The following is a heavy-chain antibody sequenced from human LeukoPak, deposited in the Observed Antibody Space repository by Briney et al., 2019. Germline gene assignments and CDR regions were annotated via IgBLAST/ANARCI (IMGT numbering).Heavy chain of an antibody. CDR2: ITASSNTI. CDR1: GFTFNIYS. D-gene: IGHD2/OR15-2a*01. J-gene: IGHJ4*02. Sequence: GGSLRLSCAASGFTFNIYSMNWARRAPGKGLEWISYITASSNTIYYADSVKGRFTISRDNAKNSPYLQMNSLRAEDTAVYYCATSNGHLDNWGQGTLVTVSS. V-gene: IGHV3-48*01. CDR3: ATSNGHLDN.